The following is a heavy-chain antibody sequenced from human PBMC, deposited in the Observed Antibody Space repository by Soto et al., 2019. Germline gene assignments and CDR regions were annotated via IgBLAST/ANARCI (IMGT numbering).Heavy chain of an antibody. J-gene: IGHJ4*02. CDR2: IKQDGSEK. CDR1: GFTFSSYW. V-gene: IGHV3-7*01. Sequence: EVQLVESGGGLVQPGGSLRLSCAASGFTFSSYWMSWVRQAPGKGLEWVANIKQDGSEKYYVDSVKGRFTISRDNAKNSLYLQMNSLRAEDTAVYYCARGSRAEYYDFWSGYWFHFDYWGQGTLVTVSS. CDR3: ARGSRAEYYDFWSGYWFHFDY. D-gene: IGHD3-3*01.